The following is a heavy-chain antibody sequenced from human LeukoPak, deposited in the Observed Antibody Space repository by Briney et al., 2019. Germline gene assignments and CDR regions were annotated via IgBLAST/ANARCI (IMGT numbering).Heavy chain of an antibody. D-gene: IGHD5-12*01. J-gene: IGHJ6*03. CDR2: IYTSWST. Sequence: PSQTLSLTCTVSGGSISSGSYYWSWLRQPAGKGLEWIGRIYTSWSTNYNPSLKSRVTISVDTSKNQFSLKLSSVTAVDTAVYYCARANSGYDLMGCYYYYMDVWGKGTTVTVSS. CDR3: ARANSGYDLMGCYYYYMDV. V-gene: IGHV4-61*02. CDR1: GGSISSGSYY.